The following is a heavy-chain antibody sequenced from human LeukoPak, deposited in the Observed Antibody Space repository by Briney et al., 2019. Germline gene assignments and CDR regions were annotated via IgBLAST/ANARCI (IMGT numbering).Heavy chain of an antibody. D-gene: IGHD1-14*01. CDR1: GGSISGYY. V-gene: IGHV4-4*07. CDR3: ARASPTTNKGAYGWFDP. CDR2: IYTSGST. J-gene: IGHJ5*02. Sequence: SETLSLTCTVSGGSISGYYWSWIRQPAGKGLEWIGRIYTSGSTNYNPSLRSRVTMSVDTSKNQFSLKLSSVTAADTAVYYCARASPTTNKGAYGWFDPWGQGTLVTVSS.